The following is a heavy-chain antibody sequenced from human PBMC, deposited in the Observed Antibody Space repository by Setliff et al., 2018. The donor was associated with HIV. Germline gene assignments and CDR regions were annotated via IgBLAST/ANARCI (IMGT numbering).Heavy chain of an antibody. J-gene: IGHJ4*02. D-gene: IGHD1-26*01. CDR2: IYTSGST. CDR3: ARGGSGSPFDY. V-gene: IGHV4-61*02. CDR1: GGSISSGSYY. Sequence: PSETLSLTCTFSGGSISSGSYYWSWIRQPAGKGLEWFGRIYTSGSTNYNPSLKSRVTISVDTSKNQFSLKLSSVTAADTAVYYCARGGSGSPFDYWGQGTLVTVSS.